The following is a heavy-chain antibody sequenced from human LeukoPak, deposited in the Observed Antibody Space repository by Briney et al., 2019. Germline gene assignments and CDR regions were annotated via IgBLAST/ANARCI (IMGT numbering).Heavy chain of an antibody. J-gene: IGHJ4*02. V-gene: IGHV5-51*01. Sequence: GESLKISCKGSGYTFTTYWIGWVRQMPGKGLEWMRIIYPGDSDPRYNPSFQGQVTISADTSISTAYRQWSSLKASDSAMYYCVRHGLGSSWFGFDYWGQGTLVTVSS. CDR3: VRHGLGSSWFGFDY. D-gene: IGHD6-13*01. CDR2: IYPGDSDP. CDR1: GYTFTTYW.